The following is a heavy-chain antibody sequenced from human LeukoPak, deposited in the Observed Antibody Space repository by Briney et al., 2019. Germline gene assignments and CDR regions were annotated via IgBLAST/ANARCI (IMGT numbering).Heavy chain of an antibody. CDR1: GDSINTGGYY. CDR3: ARDPTPGMYYFDY. J-gene: IGHJ4*02. CDR2: IYYTGST. Sequence: SETLSLTCTVSGDSINTGGYYWNWIRQHPGKGLGWIGYIYYTGSTYYNPSLKSRPAISLDTSKSRFSLRLSSVTAADTAVYYCARDPTPGMYYFDYWGQGNLVTVSS. V-gene: IGHV4-31*03. D-gene: IGHD4-11*01.